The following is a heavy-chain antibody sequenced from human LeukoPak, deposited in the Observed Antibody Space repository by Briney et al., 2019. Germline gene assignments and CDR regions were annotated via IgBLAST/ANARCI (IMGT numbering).Heavy chain of an antibody. J-gene: IGHJ4*01. D-gene: IGHD3-22*01. V-gene: IGHV3-7*01. CDR2: IKQDGSEQ. CDR1: GFTFSDYW. CDR3: ARDGLFNYDTSGCFDS. Sequence: GGSLRLSCEAPGFTFSDYWMSWVRQAPGKGREWVANIKQDGSEQYYVESLKGRFTISRDNAKELLYLQINELRGDDTAVLYCARDGLFNYDTSGCFDSWGHGAQVTVSS.